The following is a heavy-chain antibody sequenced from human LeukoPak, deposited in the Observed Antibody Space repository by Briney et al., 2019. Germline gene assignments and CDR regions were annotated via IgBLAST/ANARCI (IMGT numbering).Heavy chain of an antibody. CDR1: GFPFSTYS. D-gene: IGHD3-16*01. CDR3: AGGESEYTTSGDFAY. J-gene: IGHJ4*02. Sequence: GSLRPSCAASGFPFSTYSMNWVRQAPGKGLEWVSYISSSGSTIYYADSVKGRFIISRDNAKNSLYLQLISLRAEDTAVYYCAGGESEYTTSGDFAYWGQGTLVTVSS. V-gene: IGHV3-48*01. CDR2: ISSSGSTI.